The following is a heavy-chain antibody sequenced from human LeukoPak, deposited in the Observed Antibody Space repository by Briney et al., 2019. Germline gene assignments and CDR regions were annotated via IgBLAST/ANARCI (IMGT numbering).Heavy chain of an antibody. V-gene: IGHV4-59*01. D-gene: IGHD3-10*01. CDR3: AKDRGSGWDGFDI. J-gene: IGHJ3*02. Sequence: SETLSLTCTVSGGSISSYSWSWIRQPPGKGVEWIGYIYYSGSTNYNPSLKSRVTISVDTSKNQISLKLSSVTAADTAVYFCAKDRGSGWDGFDIWGQGKMVTVSS. CDR2: IYYSGST. CDR1: GGSISSYS.